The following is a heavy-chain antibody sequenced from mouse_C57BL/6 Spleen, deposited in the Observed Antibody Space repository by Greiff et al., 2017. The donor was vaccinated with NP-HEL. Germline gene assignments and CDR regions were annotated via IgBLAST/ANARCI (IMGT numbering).Heavy chain of an antibody. J-gene: IGHJ2*01. D-gene: IGHD3-2*02. V-gene: IGHV1-59*01. CDR2: LAPSDSYT. Sequence: QVQLQQPGAELVRPGTSVKLSCKASGYTFTSYWMHWVTQRPGQGLEWIGVLAPSDSYTNYNQKFKGKATLTVDTSSSTAYMQLSSLTSEDSAVYYCARRTAQATYFDYWGQGTTLTVSS. CDR3: ARRTAQATYFDY. CDR1: GYTFTSYW.